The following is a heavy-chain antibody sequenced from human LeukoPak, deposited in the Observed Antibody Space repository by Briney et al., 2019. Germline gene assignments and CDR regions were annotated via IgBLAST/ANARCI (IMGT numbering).Heavy chain of an antibody. V-gene: IGHV3-7*01. CDR3: ARKYCSGGSCYSDY. CDR2: VNQDGSKQ. J-gene: IGHJ4*02. CDR1: GFTFSSYW. D-gene: IGHD2-15*01. Sequence: GGSLRLSCTASGFTFSSYWMSWVRQAAGKGLEWVANVNQDGSKQYYADSVKGRFTTSRDNAKNSLYLQLNSVRVEDTAMYYCARKYCSGGSCYSDYWGQGTLVTVSS.